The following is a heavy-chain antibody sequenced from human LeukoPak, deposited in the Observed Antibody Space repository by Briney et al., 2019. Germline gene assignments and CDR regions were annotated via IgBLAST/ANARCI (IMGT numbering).Heavy chain of an antibody. CDR2: IKQDGSEK. CDR1: GFTFSSYW. D-gene: IGHD3-22*01. CDR3: ARDNYDSSGYVDY. Sequence: GGSLRLSCAASGFTFSSYWMSWVRQAPGKGLEWVANIKQDGSEKYYVDSVKGRFTISRDNAKNSLYLQMNSLRAEDTAVYYCARDNYDSSGYVDYWGQGTLVTVSS. V-gene: IGHV3-7*01. J-gene: IGHJ4*02.